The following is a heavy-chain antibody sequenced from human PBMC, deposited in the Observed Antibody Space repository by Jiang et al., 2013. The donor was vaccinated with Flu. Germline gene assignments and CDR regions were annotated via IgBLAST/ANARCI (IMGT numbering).Heavy chain of an antibody. CDR3: TREAGVGDRGDY. J-gene: IGHJ4*02. D-gene: IGHD3-16*01. Sequence: GSVKGRFTILRDSAKKSLYLQMDRLRAEDTAVYYCTREAGVGDRGDYWGQGTLVTVSS. V-gene: IGHV3-7*03.